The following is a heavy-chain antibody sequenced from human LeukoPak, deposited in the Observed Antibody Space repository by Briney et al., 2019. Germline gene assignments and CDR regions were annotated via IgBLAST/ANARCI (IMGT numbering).Heavy chain of an antibody. V-gene: IGHV3-74*01. J-gene: IGHJ4*02. Sequence: GGSLRLSCEASGFTFSSHWMHCVRQVPGKGLVWISNIRGDGGLFGYADSVKRRFAVPRDNARNTLYLHMNSLRVEDTAVYYCARDEVGAPPIDYWGQGVLVTVSS. CDR1: GFTFSSHW. D-gene: IGHD1-26*01. CDR2: IRGDGGLF. CDR3: ARDEVGAPPIDY.